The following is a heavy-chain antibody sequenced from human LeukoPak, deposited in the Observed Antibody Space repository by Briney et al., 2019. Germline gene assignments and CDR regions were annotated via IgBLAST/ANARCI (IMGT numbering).Heavy chain of an antibody. Sequence: GGSLRLSCSASGFTFSSYAMHWVRQAPGKGLEYVSAISSNGGSTYYADSVKGRFTISRDNSKNTLYLQMSSLRAEDTAVYYCARAYIKAFDQWGQGTLVTVSS. CDR1: GFTFSSYA. CDR3: ARAYIKAFDQ. V-gene: IGHV3-64D*09. D-gene: IGHD3-16*01. J-gene: IGHJ4*02. CDR2: ISSNGGST.